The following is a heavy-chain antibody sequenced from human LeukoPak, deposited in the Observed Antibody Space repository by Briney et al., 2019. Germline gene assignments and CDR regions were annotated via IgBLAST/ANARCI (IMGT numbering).Heavy chain of an antibody. CDR3: AGGIGYATSPADH. Sequence: PSETLSLTCTVSGGSISSGSYYWSWIRQPAGKGLEWIGRIYTSGSTNYNPSLKSRVTMSLDTSKNHFSLSLNSVTAADTAVYFCAGGIGYATSPADHLGQGTLVIVSS. CDR1: GGSISSGSYY. V-gene: IGHV4-61*02. CDR2: IYTSGST. D-gene: IGHD6-13*01. J-gene: IGHJ5*02.